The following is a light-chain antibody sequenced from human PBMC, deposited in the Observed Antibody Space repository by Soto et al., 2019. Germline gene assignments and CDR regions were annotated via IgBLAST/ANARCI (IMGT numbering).Light chain of an antibody. CDR3: MQGTLKT. CDR1: QSLVYSDGNTY. J-gene: IGKJ1*01. CDR2: KVS. Sequence: DVVMTQSPLSLPVTLGQPASISCRSSQSLVYSDGNTYLNWFQQRPGQSPRRLIYKVSNRDSGVPDRVSGSGSGTDFTLKISRVEAEDVGVYYCMQGTLKTFGQGTKVDIK. V-gene: IGKV2-30*01.